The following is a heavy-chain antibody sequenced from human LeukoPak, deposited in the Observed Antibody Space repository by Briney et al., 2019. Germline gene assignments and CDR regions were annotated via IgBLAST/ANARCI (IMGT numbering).Heavy chain of an antibody. CDR2: ISNNWGST. CDR1: GFTFSRYS. J-gene: IGHJ4*02. D-gene: IGHD6-6*01. V-gene: IGHV3-64*01. Sequence: PGGSLRLSCAASGFTFSRYSMHWVRQAPGKGLEYVSAISNNWGSTYYAKSVKGRFTISRDNSKNTLYLQMGSLRAEDMAVYYWARTSIAAREADNWGQGTLVTVSS. CDR3: ARTSIAAREADN.